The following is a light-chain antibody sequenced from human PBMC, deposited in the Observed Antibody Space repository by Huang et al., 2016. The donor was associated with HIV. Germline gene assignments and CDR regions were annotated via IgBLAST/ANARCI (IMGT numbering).Light chain of an antibody. J-gene: IGKJ3*01. CDR1: QSVSIN. V-gene: IGKV3-15*01. CDR3: QQYNDWPIT. CDR2: DAS. Sequence: EIVMTQSPATLSLSPGQGATRSCRASQSVSINLAWYQQKAGQAPRLLIYDASTRATGIPARFRGSGSGTEFTLTINSLQSEDFAVYFCQQYNDWPITFGPGTTVDIK.